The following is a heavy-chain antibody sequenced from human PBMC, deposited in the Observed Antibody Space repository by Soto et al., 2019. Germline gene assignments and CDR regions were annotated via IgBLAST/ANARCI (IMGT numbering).Heavy chain of an antibody. Sequence: QVHLVLSGAEVKKPGASVKVSCKCSGYTFTSYGITWVRQAPGQGLEWMGWISAHNGNTNYAQKLQGRVTVTRDTSTSTAYMELRSLRSVDTAVYYCARGRYGDYWGQGALVTVSS. J-gene: IGHJ4*02. CDR2: ISAHNGNT. D-gene: IGHD1-1*01. CDR3: ARGRYGDY. CDR1: GYTFTSYG. V-gene: IGHV1-18*01.